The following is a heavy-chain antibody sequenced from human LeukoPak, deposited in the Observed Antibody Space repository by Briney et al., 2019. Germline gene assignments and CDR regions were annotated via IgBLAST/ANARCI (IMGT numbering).Heavy chain of an antibody. Sequence: SETLSLTCTVSGGSISSYYWSWIRQPPGKGLEWIGYIYYSGSTNYNPSLKSRVTISVDTSKNQFSLKLSSVTAADTAVYYCARRKSGYSSSWFYDYWGQGTLVTVSS. D-gene: IGHD6-13*01. CDR1: GGSISSYY. V-gene: IGHV4-59*08. CDR3: ARRKSGYSSSWFYDY. J-gene: IGHJ4*02. CDR2: IYYSGST.